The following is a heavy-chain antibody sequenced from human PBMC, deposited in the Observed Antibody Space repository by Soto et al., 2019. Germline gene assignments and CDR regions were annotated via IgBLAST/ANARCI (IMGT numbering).Heavy chain of an antibody. CDR1: GFTFSTHA. CDR2: FSGSGGNI. V-gene: IGHV3-23*01. CDR3: AKDPPWTVGPLAMDV. Sequence: PGGSLRLSCVASGFTFSTHAMSWVRQAPGKGLEWVSTFSGSGGNIYYAESVKGRLTISRDDSKNTLYLQMNSLGVEDTAVYYCAKDPPWTVGPLAMDVWGQGTTVTVSS. D-gene: IGHD2-2*01. J-gene: IGHJ6*02.